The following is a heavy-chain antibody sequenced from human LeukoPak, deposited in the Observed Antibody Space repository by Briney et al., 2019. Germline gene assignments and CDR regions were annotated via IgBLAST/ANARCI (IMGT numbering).Heavy chain of an antibody. CDR3: ARGSRGIVGAVDYYYMDV. V-gene: IGHV1-8*01. D-gene: IGHD1-26*01. CDR2: MNPNSGNT. CDR1: GYTFTSYD. J-gene: IGHJ6*03. Sequence: ASVKVSCKASGYTFTSYDVNWVRQATGQGPEWMGWMNPNSGNTGYAPKFQGRVTMTRNTSISTAYMELSSLRSEDTAVYYCARGSRGIVGAVDYYYMDVWGKGTTVTISS.